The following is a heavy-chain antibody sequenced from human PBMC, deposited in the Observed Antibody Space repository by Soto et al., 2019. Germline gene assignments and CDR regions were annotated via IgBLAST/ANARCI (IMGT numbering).Heavy chain of an antibody. J-gene: IGHJ6*02. CDR2: INPSGGST. CDR3: ARSGYDSGYYYYGMDV. V-gene: IGHV1-46*01. Sequence: ASVKVSCKASGYTSTSYYMHWVRQAPGQGLEWMGIINPSGGSTSYAQKFQGRVTMTRDTSTSTVYMELSSLRAEDTAVYYCARSGYDSGYYYYGMDVWGQGTTVTVSS. CDR1: GYTSTSYY. D-gene: IGHD5-12*01.